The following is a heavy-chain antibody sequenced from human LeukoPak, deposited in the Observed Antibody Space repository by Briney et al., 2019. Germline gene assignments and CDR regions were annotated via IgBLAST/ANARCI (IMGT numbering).Heavy chain of an antibody. CDR1: GFTFRNYV. V-gene: IGHV3-30*18. CDR2: ISYDGSNK. J-gene: IGHJ6*02. D-gene: IGHD4-17*01. Sequence: GGSLRLSCAASGFTFRNYVIHWVRQAPGKGLEWVAVISYDGSNKYYADSVKGRFTISRDNSKNTLYLQMNSLRAEDTAVYYCAKDLDYGALGYYYYGMDVWGQGTTVTVSS. CDR3: AKDLDYGALGYYYYGMDV.